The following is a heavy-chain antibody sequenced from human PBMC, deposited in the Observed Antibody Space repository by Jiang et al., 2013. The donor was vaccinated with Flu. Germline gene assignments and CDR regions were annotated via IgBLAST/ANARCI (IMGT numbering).Heavy chain of an antibody. D-gene: IGHD2-15*01. V-gene: IGHV1-18*01. Sequence: NGNTNYAQKLQGRVTMTTDTSTSTAYMELRSLRSDDTAVYYCARVPDFPEVLPRDYWGQGTLVTVSS. CDR2: NGNT. J-gene: IGHJ4*02. CDR3: ARVPDFPEVLPRDY.